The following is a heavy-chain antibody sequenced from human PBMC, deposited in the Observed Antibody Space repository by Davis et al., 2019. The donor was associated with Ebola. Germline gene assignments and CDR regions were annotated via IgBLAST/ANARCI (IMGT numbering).Heavy chain of an antibody. V-gene: IGHV1-3*01. J-gene: IGHJ4*02. CDR2: INAGNGNT. CDR1: GGTFSSYA. D-gene: IGHD7-27*01. Sequence: AASVKVSCKASGGTFSSYAMHWVRQAPGQRLEWMGWINAGNGNTKYSQKFQGRVTITRDTSASTAYMELSSLRSEDTAVYYCAREAALTLGAFDYWGQGTLVTVSS. CDR3: AREAALTLGAFDY.